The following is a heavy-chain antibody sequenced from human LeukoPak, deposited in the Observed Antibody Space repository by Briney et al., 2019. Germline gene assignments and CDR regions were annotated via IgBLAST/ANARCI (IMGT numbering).Heavy chain of an antibody. J-gene: IGHJ3*02. Sequence: GGSLRLSCAASGFTFSSYAMSWVRQAPGKGLEWVSAISGSGGSTYYADSVKGRFTISRDNSKNTLYLQMNSLRVEDTAVYYCEKDGGLCERWCMVRAIMCGAFDIWGQGTMVTVSS. V-gene: IGHV3-23*01. CDR1: GFTFSSYA. D-gene: IGHD3-10*01. CDR2: ISGSGGST. CDR3: EKDGGLCERWCMVRAIMCGAFDI.